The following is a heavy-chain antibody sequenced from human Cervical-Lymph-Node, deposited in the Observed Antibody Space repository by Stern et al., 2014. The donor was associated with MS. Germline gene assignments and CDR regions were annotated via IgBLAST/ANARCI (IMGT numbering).Heavy chain of an antibody. J-gene: IGHJ4*02. CDR1: GFTFSSYT. V-gene: IGHV3-21*01. Sequence: EVQLVQSGGGLVKPGGSLRLSCAASGFTFSSYTMNWVRQAPGKGLDWVSSISSSSSYIYYADSVKGRFTISRDNAKNSLYLQMNSLRAEDTAVYYCARDVYQQRLPHEDFDSWGQGTLVTVSS. D-gene: IGHD6-25*01. CDR2: ISSSSSYI. CDR3: ARDVYQQRLPHEDFDS.